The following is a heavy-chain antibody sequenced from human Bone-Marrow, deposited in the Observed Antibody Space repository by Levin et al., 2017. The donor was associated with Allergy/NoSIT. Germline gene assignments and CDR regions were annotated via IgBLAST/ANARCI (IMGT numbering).Heavy chain of an antibody. D-gene: IGHD3-16*01. Sequence: GGSLRLSCAASGFTFSSYSMNWVRQAPGKGLEGVSSISSSSSYIYYADSVKGRFTISRDNAKNSLYLQMNSLRAEDTAVYYCARGGRSKADDYWGQGTLVTVSS. CDR1: GFTFSSYS. J-gene: IGHJ4*02. CDR3: ARGGRSKADDY. CDR2: ISSSSSYI. V-gene: IGHV3-21*01.